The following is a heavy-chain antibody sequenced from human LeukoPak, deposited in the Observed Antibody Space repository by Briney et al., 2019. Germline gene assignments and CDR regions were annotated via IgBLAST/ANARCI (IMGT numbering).Heavy chain of an antibody. Sequence: SETLSLTCAVSGGSIRSSNWWSWVRQPPGKGLEWIGSIYYSGSTYYNPSLKSRVTISVDTSKNQFSLKLSSVTAADTAVYYCARTAGVTRRFDPWGQGTLVTVSS. D-gene: IGHD6-19*01. V-gene: IGHV4-39*01. J-gene: IGHJ5*02. CDR1: GGSIRSSNW. CDR2: IYYSGST. CDR3: ARTAGVTRRFDP.